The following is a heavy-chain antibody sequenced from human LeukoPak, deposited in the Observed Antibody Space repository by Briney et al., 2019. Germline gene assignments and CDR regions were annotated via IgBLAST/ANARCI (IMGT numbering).Heavy chain of an antibody. J-gene: IGHJ4*02. Sequence: GGSLRLSCAASGFTFTNYAMHWVRQTPGKGLEWVALISSDGSKNINADPVKGRFTVSRDNSKNTLYLQMNSLRAEDTAVYYCVKGLVQTTMSYSVDYWGQGALVTVSS. V-gene: IGHV3-30*18. CDR3: VKGLVQTTMSYSVDY. D-gene: IGHD1-1*01. CDR1: GFTFTNYA. CDR2: ISSDGSKN.